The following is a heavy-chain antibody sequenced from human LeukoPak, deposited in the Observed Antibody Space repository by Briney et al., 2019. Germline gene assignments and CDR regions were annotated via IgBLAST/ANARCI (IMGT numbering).Heavy chain of an antibody. D-gene: IGHD3-16*01. CDR1: GYTFTTYG. CDR2: ISTDNGDT. V-gene: IGHV1-18*01. CDR3: AREGLGELTLDC. J-gene: IGHJ4*02. Sequence: ASVKVSCKSSGYTFTTYGITWVRQAPGQGLEWMGWISTDNGDTNYAQRLQGRVTMTTDTSTSTAYMELRSLRSDDTAVYYCAREGLGELTLDCWGQGTLVTVSS.